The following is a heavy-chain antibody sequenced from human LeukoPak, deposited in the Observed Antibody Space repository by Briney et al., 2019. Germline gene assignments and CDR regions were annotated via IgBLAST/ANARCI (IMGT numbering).Heavy chain of an antibody. CDR3: ARAPRYYDIFTGYSMQDAFDI. Sequence: GGSLRLSCAASGFTFSSYSMNWVRQAPGKGLEWVSSISSSSSYIYYADSVKGRFTISRDNAKNSLYLQMNSLRAEDTAVYYCARAPRYYDIFTGYSMQDAFDIWGQGTMVTVSS. D-gene: IGHD3-9*01. CDR2: ISSSSSYI. J-gene: IGHJ3*02. CDR1: GFTFSSYS. V-gene: IGHV3-21*01.